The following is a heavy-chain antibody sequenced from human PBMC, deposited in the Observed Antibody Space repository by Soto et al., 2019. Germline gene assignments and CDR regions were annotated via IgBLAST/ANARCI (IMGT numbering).Heavy chain of an antibody. J-gene: IGHJ3*02. Sequence: QVQLVQSGAEVKKPGSSVKVSCKASGGTFSSYAISWVRQAPGQGLEWMGGIIPIFGTANYAQKFQGRVTFPATKSTGTAYRGLRSRRLEETAVYYGAGDGNKALAPGAFNIWGQGKMVTVFS. V-gene: IGHV1-69*06. D-gene: IGHD1-1*01. CDR2: IIPIFGTA. CDR3: AGDGNKALAPGAFNI. CDR1: GGTFSSYA.